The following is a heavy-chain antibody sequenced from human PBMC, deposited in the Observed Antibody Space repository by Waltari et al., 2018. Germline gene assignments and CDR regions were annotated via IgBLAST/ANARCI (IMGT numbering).Heavy chain of an antibody. CDR3: AREGSGWDY. J-gene: IGHJ4*02. CDR1: GFPFSGYW. Sequence: EVQLVESGGGLVQPGGSLRLSCAASGFPFSGYWMDWVRQGPGNGLVWVSRINSYGISTNYSDSVKGRFTISRDNANNTLFLQMNSLRAEDTAVYYCAREGSGWDYWGQGTLLTVSS. V-gene: IGHV3-74*01. CDR2: INSYGIST. D-gene: IGHD6-19*01.